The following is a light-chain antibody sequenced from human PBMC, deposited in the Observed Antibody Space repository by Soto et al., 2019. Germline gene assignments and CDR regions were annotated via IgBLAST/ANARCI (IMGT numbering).Light chain of an antibody. V-gene: IGKV1-5*03. CDR3: QQFNSFPFT. Sequence: DIQMTQSPSTLSTSEGDRVTITCRARQSISDWLAWYQHKPGKAPTLLIYKGSTLQSGVPSRFSAAGSGTEFTFTISSLQPDDFATYYCQQFNSFPFTFGPGTKVDI. J-gene: IGKJ3*01. CDR2: KGS. CDR1: QSISDW.